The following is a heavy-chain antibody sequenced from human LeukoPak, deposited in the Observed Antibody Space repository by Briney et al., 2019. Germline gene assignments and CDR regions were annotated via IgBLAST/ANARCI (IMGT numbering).Heavy chain of an antibody. V-gene: IGHV3-23*01. D-gene: IGHD3-10*01. CDR1: GFTFSTDD. CDR2: ITGGGDST. Sequence: GGSLRLSCAASGFTFSTDDMTWVRQAPGKGPEWVSTITGGGDSTYYADSVQGRFTISRDNSKNTVYLQMNSLRAEDTAVYYCAQGSWGDDWGQGTLVTVSS. J-gene: IGHJ4*02. CDR3: AQGSWGDD.